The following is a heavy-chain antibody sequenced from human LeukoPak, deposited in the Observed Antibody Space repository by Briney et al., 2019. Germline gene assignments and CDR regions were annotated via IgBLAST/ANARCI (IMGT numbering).Heavy chain of an antibody. D-gene: IGHD3-16*01. CDR2: IIPIFGTA. CDR1: GGTFSSYA. J-gene: IGHJ6*02. V-gene: IGHV1-69*13. CDR3: ARGPSYGYYYYGMDV. Sequence: ASVKVSCKASGGTFSSYAISWVRQAPGQGLEWMGGIIPIFGTANYAQKFQGRVTITADESTSTAYMELSSLRSEDTAVYYCARGPSYGYYYYGMDVWGQGTTVTVSS.